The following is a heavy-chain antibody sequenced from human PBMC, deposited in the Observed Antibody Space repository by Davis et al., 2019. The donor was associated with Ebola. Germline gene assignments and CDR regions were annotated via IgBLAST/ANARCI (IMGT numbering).Heavy chain of an antibody. CDR2: ISSSSDHI. D-gene: IGHD6-6*01. J-gene: IGHJ4*02. V-gene: IGHV3-21*04. Sequence: GESLKISCEASGFTFSRYSMNWVRQAPGKGLDWVSSISSSSDHIHYADSLKGRFTISRDDSKNTVYLQMNSLRAEDTAVYYCAREDRGSSFGYWGQGTLVTVSS. CDR1: GFTFSRYS. CDR3: AREDRGSSFGY.